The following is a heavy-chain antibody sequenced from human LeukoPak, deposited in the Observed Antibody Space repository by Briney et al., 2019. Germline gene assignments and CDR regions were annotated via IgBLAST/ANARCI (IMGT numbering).Heavy chain of an antibody. CDR3: ARGREAGTFWLDY. Sequence: GGSLRLSCAASGFTFSSYAMSWVRQAPGKGLEWMGWISGNNGNTNYAQKLQGRATMTTDTSTSTAYMELRSLRSDDTAVYYCARGREAGTFWLDYWGQGTLVTVSS. J-gene: IGHJ4*02. CDR1: GFTFSSYA. V-gene: IGHV1-18*01. D-gene: IGHD6-13*01. CDR2: ISGNNGNT.